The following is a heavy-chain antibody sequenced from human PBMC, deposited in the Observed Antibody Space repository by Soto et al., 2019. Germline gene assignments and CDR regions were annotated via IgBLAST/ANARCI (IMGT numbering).Heavy chain of an antibody. V-gene: IGHV1-46*03. CDR2: INPSGGST. CDR1: GYTFAGYY. CDR3: ARSHYDKGWFDP. J-gene: IGHJ5*02. D-gene: IGHD3-22*01. Sequence: GASVKVSCKASGYTFAGYYMHWGRQAPGQGLEWMGIINPSGGSTSYAQKFQGRVTMTRDTSTSTVYMELSSLRSEDTAVYYCARSHYDKGWFDPWGQGTLVTVS.